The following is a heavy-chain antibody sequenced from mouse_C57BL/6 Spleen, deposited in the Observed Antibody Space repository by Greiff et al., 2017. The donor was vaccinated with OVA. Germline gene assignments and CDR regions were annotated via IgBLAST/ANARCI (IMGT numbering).Heavy chain of an antibody. CDR1: GYTFTDYY. CDR2: IYPGSGNT. D-gene: IGHD1-1*01. CDR3: ARWGYGSSYEYFDV. V-gene: IGHV1-76*01. J-gene: IGHJ1*03. Sequence: VQLQQSGAELVRPGASVKLSCKASGYTFTDYYINWVKQRPGQGLEWIARIYPGSGNTYYNEKFKGKATLTAEKSSSTAYMQLSSLTSEDSAVYFCARWGYGSSYEYFDVWGTGTTVTVSS.